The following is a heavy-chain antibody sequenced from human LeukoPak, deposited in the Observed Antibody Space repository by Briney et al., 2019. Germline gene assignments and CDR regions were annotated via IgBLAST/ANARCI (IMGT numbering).Heavy chain of an antibody. CDR1: GGSISSGGYY. Sequence: PSETLSLTCTVSGGSISSGGYYWSWLRQHPGKGLEGLGYIYYSGSTYYNPSLKSRVTISVDTSKNQFSLKLSSVTAADTAVYYCARGPFHYDILTGYYQASRPQYNWFDPWGQGTLVTVSS. CDR3: ARGPFHYDILTGYYQASRPQYNWFDP. J-gene: IGHJ5*02. V-gene: IGHV4-31*03. CDR2: IYYSGST. D-gene: IGHD3-9*01.